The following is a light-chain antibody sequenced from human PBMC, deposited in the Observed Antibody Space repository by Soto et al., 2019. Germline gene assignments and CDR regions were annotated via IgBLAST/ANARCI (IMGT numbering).Light chain of an antibody. CDR2: DAS. V-gene: IGKV3-11*01. CDR1: QSVSTY. CDR3: QQRSNWMT. Sequence: EVVLTQSPATLSLSPGERATLSCRASQSVSTYLAWYQQKPGQAPRLLIYDASNRATGIPARFSGSGSGTDFTLTISSLEPEDFAVYHCQQRSNWMTFGQGTRLE. J-gene: IGKJ5*01.